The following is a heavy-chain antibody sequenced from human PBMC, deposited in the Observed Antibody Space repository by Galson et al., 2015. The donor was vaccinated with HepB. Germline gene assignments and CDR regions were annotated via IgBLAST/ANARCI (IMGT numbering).Heavy chain of an antibody. CDR1: GFTFSSYS. J-gene: IGHJ6*02. CDR2: ISSSSSII. V-gene: IGHV3-48*01. D-gene: IGHD6-19*01. Sequence: SLRLSCAASGFTFSSYSMNWVRQAPGKGLEWVSYISSSSSIIYYADSVKGRFTISRDNAKNSLYLQMNSLRAEDTAVYYCARDLDPYSSGWYPTKYETYYYYGMDVWGQGTTVTVSS. CDR3: ARDLDPYSSGWYPTKYETYYYYGMDV.